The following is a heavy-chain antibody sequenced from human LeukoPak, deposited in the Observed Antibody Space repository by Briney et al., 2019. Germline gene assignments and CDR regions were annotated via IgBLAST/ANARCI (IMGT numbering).Heavy chain of an antibody. CDR1: GGSISSYY. V-gene: IGHV4-59*01. D-gene: IGHD3-10*01. Sequence: PSETLSLTCTVSGGSISSYYWSWIRQPPGKGLGWIGYIYYSGSTNYNPSLKSRVTISVDTSKNQFSLKLSSVTAADTAVYYCAVGDWAYYYGMDVWGKGTTVTVSS. J-gene: IGHJ6*04. CDR3: AVGDWAYYYGMDV. CDR2: IYYSGST.